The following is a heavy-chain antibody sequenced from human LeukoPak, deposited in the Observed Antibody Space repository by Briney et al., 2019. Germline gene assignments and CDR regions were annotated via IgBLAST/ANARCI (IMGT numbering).Heavy chain of an antibody. CDR2: IKHDGSSP. CDR1: GFIFNSYW. D-gene: IGHD2-2*02. V-gene: IGHV3-74*01. J-gene: IGHJ4*02. Sequence: GGSLRLSCEASGFIFNSYWMHWLRQAPGKGLVWVSCIKHDGSSPNYADSVKGRFTVSRDNAKNTVYLQMNSLRAEDTAVYYCVRGELGSCSSTSCYMADNWGQGPLATVSS. CDR3: VRGELGSCSSTSCYMADN.